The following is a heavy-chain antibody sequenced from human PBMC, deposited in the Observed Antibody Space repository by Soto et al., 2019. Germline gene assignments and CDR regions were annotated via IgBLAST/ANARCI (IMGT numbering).Heavy chain of an antibody. CDR1: GFTFSNAW. CDR2: IKSKTDGGTT. D-gene: IGHD3-16*01. V-gene: IGHV3-15*01. CDR3: TTVNYDLAAFDI. Sequence: EVQLVEAGGGLVKPGGSLRLSCAASGFTFSNAWMSCVRQAPGKGLEWVGRIKSKTDGGTTDYAEPVKGRFTISREDSKNTPYLQMNSLKTEDTAVYYCTTVNYDLAAFDIWGQGTMVTVSS. J-gene: IGHJ3*02.